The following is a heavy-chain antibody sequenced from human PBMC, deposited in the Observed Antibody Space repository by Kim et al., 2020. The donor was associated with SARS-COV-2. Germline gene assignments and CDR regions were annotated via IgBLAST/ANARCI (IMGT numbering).Heavy chain of an antibody. J-gene: IGHJ4*02. CDR3: AKERVAAMVIFDY. Sequence: YAXSVKGRLTISRYNSKDTXYLQVNSLRAEDTAVYYCAKERVAAMVIFDYXGQGTLVTVSS. D-gene: IGHD5-18*01. V-gene: IGHV3-30*02.